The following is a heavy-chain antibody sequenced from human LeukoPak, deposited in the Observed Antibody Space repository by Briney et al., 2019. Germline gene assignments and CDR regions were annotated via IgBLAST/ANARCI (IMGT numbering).Heavy chain of an antibody. CDR1: GYTFTSYG. J-gene: IGHJ3*02. CDR3: VRVRDGYNDAYDI. V-gene: IGHV1-46*01. CDR2: INPSGGST. Sequence: ASVKVSCKASGYTFTSYGISWVRQAPGQRLEWMGIINPSGGSTNYAQNFQGRVTMTRDTSTSTVYMELSSLRSEDTAAYYCVRVRDGYNDAYDIWGQGTMVTVPS. D-gene: IGHD5-24*01.